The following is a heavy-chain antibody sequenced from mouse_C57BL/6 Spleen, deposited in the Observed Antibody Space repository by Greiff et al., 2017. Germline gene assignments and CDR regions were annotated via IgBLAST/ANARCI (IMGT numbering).Heavy chain of an antibody. CDR3: TRDQLTGTYFDV. D-gene: IGHD4-1*01. J-gene: IGHJ1*03. Sequence: EVKLVESGEGLVKPGGSLKLSCAASGFTFSSYAMSWVRQTPEKRLEWVAYISSGGDYIYYADTVKGRFTISSDNARNTLYLQMSSLKSEDTAMYYCTRDQLTGTYFDVWGTGTTVTVSS. CDR1: GFTFSSYA. V-gene: IGHV5-9-1*02. CDR2: ISSGGDYI.